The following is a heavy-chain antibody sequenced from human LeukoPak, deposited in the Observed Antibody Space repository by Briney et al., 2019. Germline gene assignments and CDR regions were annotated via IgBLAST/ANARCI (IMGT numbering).Heavy chain of an antibody. CDR2: ISGSGGRT. Sequence: GGSLRLSCAASGFTFSSYAMSWVRQAPGKGLQWVSAISGSGGRTHYADSVKGRFTISRDNSRNTLYLQMNSLRAEDTALYYCARGSSLYDSYAMDVWGQGTTVTVSS. D-gene: IGHD6-13*01. CDR3: ARGSSLYDSYAMDV. V-gene: IGHV3-23*01. CDR1: GFTFSSYA. J-gene: IGHJ6*02.